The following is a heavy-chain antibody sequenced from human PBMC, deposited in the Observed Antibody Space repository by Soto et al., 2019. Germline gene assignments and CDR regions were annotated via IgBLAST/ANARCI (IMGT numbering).Heavy chain of an antibody. CDR1: GYSLSSYS. D-gene: IGHD2-2*01. V-gene: IGHV3-48*01. Sequence: GGSLRLACAASGYSLSSYSINGVRQAPGKGLEWVSYISSSSSTIYYADSVKGRFTISRDNAKNSLYLQMNSLRAEDTAVYYWAREPRRTDIVVVPAAILHDAFDIWGQGTMVTVS. CDR2: ISSSSSTI. CDR3: AREPRRTDIVVVPAAILHDAFDI. J-gene: IGHJ3*02.